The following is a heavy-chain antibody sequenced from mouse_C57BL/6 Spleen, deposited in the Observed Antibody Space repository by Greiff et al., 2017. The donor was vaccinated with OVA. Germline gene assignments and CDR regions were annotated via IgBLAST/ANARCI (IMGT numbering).Heavy chain of an antibody. J-gene: IGHJ2*01. Sequence: VKLQESGPGLVQPSQSLSITCTVSGFSLTSYGVHWVRQPPGKGLEWLGVIWSGGRTDYNAAFISRLSISKDNSKSQVFFKMNSLQADDTAIYYCAKEGGFSYYFDYWGQGTTLTVSS. CDR3: AKEGGFSYYFDY. CDR1: GFSLTSYG. CDR2: IWSGGRT. V-gene: IGHV2-4*01.